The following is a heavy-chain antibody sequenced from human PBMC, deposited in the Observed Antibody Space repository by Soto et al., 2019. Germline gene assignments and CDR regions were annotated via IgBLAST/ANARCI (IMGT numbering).Heavy chain of an antibody. V-gene: IGHV3-23*01. D-gene: IGHD3-10*01. CDR2: ISSSGDST. J-gene: IGHJ4*02. CDR1: GFTFSSYA. Sequence: EVQLLESGGGLVQPGGSLRLSCAASGFTFSSYAMSWVHQAPGKGLEWVSAISSSGDSTYYADSVKGRFTISRDNSKNTLYLQMNSLRAEDTAIYYCERGSFDYWGQGTLVTVSS. CDR3: ERGSFDY.